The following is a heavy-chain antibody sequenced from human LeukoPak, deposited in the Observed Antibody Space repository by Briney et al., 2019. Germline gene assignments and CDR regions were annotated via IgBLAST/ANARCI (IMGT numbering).Heavy chain of an antibody. D-gene: IGHD2-21*01. J-gene: IGHJ2*01. CDR3: ARDGDWKGYWYFDL. CDR1: GFTFSTYA. Sequence: GSLRLSCAASGFTFSTYAVSWIRQPSGKGLEWLGYMYYSGSTNYNPSLKSRVSLSVDTSKNQFSLKLTSVTASDTAVYYCARDGDWKGYWYFDLWGRGTLVTVSS. V-gene: IGHV4-59*01. CDR2: MYYSGST.